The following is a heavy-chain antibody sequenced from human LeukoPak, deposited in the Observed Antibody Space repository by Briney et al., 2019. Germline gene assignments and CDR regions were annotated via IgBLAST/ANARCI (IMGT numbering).Heavy chain of an antibody. V-gene: IGHV4-39*01. CDR2: IYYSGST. J-gene: IGHJ4*02. D-gene: IGHD6-13*01. CDR1: GGSISSSSYY. CDR3: ARHPIFSIAAAGTGDY. Sequence: SETLSLTCTVSGGSISSSSYYRGWIRQPPGKGLEWIGSIYYSGSTYYNPSLKSRVTISVDTSKNQFSLKLSSVTAADTAVYYCARHPIFSIAAAGTGDYWGQGTLVTVSS.